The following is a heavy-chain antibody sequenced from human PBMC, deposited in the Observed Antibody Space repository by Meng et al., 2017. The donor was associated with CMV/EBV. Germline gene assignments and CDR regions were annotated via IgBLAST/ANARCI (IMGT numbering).Heavy chain of an antibody. V-gene: IGHV3-48*03. Sequence: GESLKISCAASGFTFSSYEMNWVRRAPGKGLEWVSYISSSGSTIYYADSVKGRFTISRDNAKNSLYLQMNSLRAEDTAVYYCARDLAVAGSYYYYGMDVWGQGTTVTVSS. CDR3: ARDLAVAGSYYYYGMDV. D-gene: IGHD6-19*01. CDR1: GFTFSSYE. J-gene: IGHJ6*02. CDR2: ISSSGSTI.